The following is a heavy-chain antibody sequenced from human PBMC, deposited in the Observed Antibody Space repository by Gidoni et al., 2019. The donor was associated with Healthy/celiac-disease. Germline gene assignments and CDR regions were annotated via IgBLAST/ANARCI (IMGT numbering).Heavy chain of an antibody. Sequence: EVQLVQSGAEVKKPGESLKISCKGSGYSFTSYWIGWVRQMPGKGLEWMGIIYPGDSDTRYSPSFQGQVTISADKSISTAYLQWSSLKASDTAMYYCARPSSFYDSSGYYVGPRAFDIWGQGTMVTVSS. J-gene: IGHJ3*02. CDR3: ARPSSFYDSSGYYVGPRAFDI. V-gene: IGHV5-51*01. CDR1: GYSFTSYW. D-gene: IGHD3-22*01. CDR2: IYPGDSDT.